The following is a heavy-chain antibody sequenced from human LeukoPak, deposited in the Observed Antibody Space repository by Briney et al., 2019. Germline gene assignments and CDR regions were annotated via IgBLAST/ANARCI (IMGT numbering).Heavy chain of an antibody. CDR3: TRDPFGFGIDY. D-gene: IGHD3-10*01. CDR1: GGTFSSYA. Sequence: ASVKVSCKASGGTFSSYAISWVRQAPGQGLEWMGGIIPIFGTANYAQKFQGRLTMTADTSTSSLYMELRSLRSDDTAVYYCTRDPFGFGIDYWGQGTLVIVSS. V-gene: IGHV1-69*06. J-gene: IGHJ4*02. CDR2: IIPIFGTA.